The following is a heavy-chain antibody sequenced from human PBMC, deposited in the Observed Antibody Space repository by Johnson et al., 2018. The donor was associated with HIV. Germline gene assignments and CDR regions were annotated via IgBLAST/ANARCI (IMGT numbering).Heavy chain of an antibody. J-gene: IGHJ3*02. V-gene: IGHV3-9*01. CDR1: GFTFDDYV. CDR3: VKDYGGGVFDI. D-gene: IGHD2-8*01. Sequence: VQLVESGGGLVQPGRSLRLSCAASGFTFDDYVMHWVRQAPGKGLEWVSIIYSGGTTDYAAPVKGRFTISRDDSINTLYLQMNSLRAEDTALYYCVKDYGGGVFDIWGQGTMVTVSS. CDR2: IYSGGTT.